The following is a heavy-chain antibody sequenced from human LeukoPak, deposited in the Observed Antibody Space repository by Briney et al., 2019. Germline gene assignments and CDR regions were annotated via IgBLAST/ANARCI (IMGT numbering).Heavy chain of an antibody. CDR3: ARDLTQLALFDY. D-gene: IGHD6-13*01. J-gene: IGHJ4*02. Sequence: GGSLRLSCAASGFTFSSYAMSWVRQAPGKGLEWVAVIWYDGSNKYYADSVKGRFTLSRDNSKNTLFLQMNSLRPEDTAVYFCARDLTQLALFDYWGQGTLVTVSS. V-gene: IGHV3-33*08. CDR1: GFTFSSYA. CDR2: IWYDGSNK.